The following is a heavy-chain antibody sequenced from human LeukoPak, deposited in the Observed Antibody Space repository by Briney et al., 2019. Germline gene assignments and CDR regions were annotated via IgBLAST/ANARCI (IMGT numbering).Heavy chain of an antibody. CDR3: ARDRDHYDFWSGYNWFDP. CDR1: GFTFSSYS. CDR2: IISSSSYI. D-gene: IGHD3-3*01. Sequence: GSLRLSCAASGFTFSSYSMNWVRQAPGKGLEWVSSIISSSSYIYYADSVKGRFTISRDNAKNSLYLQMNSLRAEDTAVYYCARDRDHYDFWSGYNWFDPWGQGTLVTVSS. J-gene: IGHJ5*02. V-gene: IGHV3-21*01.